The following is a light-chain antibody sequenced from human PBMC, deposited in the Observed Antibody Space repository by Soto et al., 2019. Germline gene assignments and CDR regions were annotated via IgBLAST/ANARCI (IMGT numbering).Light chain of an antibody. CDR1: QSVSSSY. J-gene: IGKJ1*01. CDR3: QQDGSSSWT. V-gene: IGKV3-20*01. CDR2: GTS. Sequence: EIVLTQSPGTLSLSPGERATLSCRASQSVSSSYLAWYQQKPGQAPRLLIYGTSSRATAIPDRFSGSGSGTDFTLTISRLEPEDFAVYYGQQDGSSSWTFGQGAKVEIK.